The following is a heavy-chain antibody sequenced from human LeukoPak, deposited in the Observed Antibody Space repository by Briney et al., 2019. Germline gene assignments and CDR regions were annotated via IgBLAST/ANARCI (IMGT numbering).Heavy chain of an antibody. J-gene: IGHJ4*02. V-gene: IGHV3-23*01. Sequence: GGSLRLSCGFTFGNYAMTWVRQAPGEGLEWVSSISGSGGTTYYADSVKGRFTISRDNSKNTLYLQMNSLRAEDTAVYYCAKSAYSTAWYVGYWGQGTLVTVSS. CDR3: AKSAYSTAWYVGY. CDR2: ISGSGGTT. CDR1: FTFGNYA. D-gene: IGHD6-19*01.